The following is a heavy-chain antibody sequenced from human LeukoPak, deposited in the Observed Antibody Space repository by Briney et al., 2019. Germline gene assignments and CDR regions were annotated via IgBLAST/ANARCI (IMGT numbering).Heavy chain of an antibody. Sequence: GGSLRLSCAASGFTFSSYAMSWVRQAPGKGLEWVSAISGSGGSTYYADSVKGRFTISRDNSKNTLYLQMNSLRAEDTAVYYCAKDVGPYYYYGMDVWGQGTTVTVSS. V-gene: IGHV3-23*01. J-gene: IGHJ6*02. CDR3: AKDVGPYYYYGMDV. CDR2: ISGSGGST. CDR1: GFTFSSYA.